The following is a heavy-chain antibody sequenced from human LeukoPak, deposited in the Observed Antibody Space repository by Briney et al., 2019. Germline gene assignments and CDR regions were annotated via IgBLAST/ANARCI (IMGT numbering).Heavy chain of an antibody. CDR1: GFTFSSYS. CDR2: ISSSSSYI. V-gene: IGHV3-21*01. Sequence: PGGSLRLSCAASGFTFSSYSMNWVRQAPGKGLEWVSSISSSSSYIYYADSVKGRFTISRDNSKNTLYLQMNSLRAEDTAVYYCAREHGDYSRLIDYWGQGTLVTVSS. D-gene: IGHD4-17*01. CDR3: AREHGDYSRLIDY. J-gene: IGHJ4*02.